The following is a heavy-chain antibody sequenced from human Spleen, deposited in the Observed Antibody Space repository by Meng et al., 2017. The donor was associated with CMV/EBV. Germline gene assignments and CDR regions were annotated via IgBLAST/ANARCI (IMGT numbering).Heavy chain of an antibody. J-gene: IGHJ4*02. CDR3: CSRRFGEWGY. CDR1: GGSFSGYY. D-gene: IGHD3-10*01. CDR2: INHSGST. V-gene: IGHV4-34*01. Sequence: QVQLQQWGAGLLKPSETLSLTCAVYGGSFSGYYWSWIRQPPGKGLEWIGEINHSGSTNYNPSLKSRVTISVDTSKNQFSRKLSSVTAADTAVYYCCSRRFGEWGYWGQGTLVTVSS.